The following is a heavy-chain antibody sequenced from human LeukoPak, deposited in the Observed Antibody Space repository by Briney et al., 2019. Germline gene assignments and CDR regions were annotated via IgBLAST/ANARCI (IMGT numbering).Heavy chain of an antibody. CDR2: IYYSGRT. J-gene: IGHJ3*02. D-gene: IGHD3-3*01. CDR3: ARHKFSIKIFGGVEDPDAFDI. CDR1: GVSISSSTYY. Sequence: PSETLSLTCTVSGVSISSSTYYWGWIPQPPGKGLEWIGSIYYSGRTYYNPSLKSRVTMSVDTSKNQFSLILNSVTAADTAVYYCARHKFSIKIFGGVEDPDAFDIWGQGTMVTVSS. V-gene: IGHV4-39*01.